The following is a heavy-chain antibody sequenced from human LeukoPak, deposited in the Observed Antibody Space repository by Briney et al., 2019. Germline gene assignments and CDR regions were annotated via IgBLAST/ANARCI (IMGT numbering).Heavy chain of an antibody. D-gene: IGHD4-17*01. J-gene: IGHJ5*02. CDR2: LNPNSGGI. Sequence: ASVKVSCRASGYTFTGYYMHWVRQAPGQGLEWLGWLNPNSGGIKYAQKLQGRVTMTRDTSIRTAYMELSGLKSDDTAVYYCARDHGDYVQYNWFDPWGQGTLVTVSS. CDR3: ARDHGDYVQYNWFDP. V-gene: IGHV1-2*02. CDR1: GYTFTGYY.